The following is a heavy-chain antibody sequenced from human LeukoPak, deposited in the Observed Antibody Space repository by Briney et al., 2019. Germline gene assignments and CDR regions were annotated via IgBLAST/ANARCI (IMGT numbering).Heavy chain of an antibody. V-gene: IGHV3-30*18. CDR2: ISYDGSNK. CDR1: GFTFSSYG. Sequence: GESLKISCAASGFTFSSYGMHWVRQAPGKGLEWVAVISYDGSNKYYADSVKGRFTISRDNSKNTLYLQMNSLRAEDTAVYYCAKGVTTHYYYGMDVWGQGTTVTVSS. CDR3: AKGVTTHYYYGMDV. D-gene: IGHD4-17*01. J-gene: IGHJ6*02.